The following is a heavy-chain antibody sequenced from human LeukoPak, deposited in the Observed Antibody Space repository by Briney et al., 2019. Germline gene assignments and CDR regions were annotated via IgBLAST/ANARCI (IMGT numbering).Heavy chain of an antibody. J-gene: IGHJ4*02. CDR2: IYYTGAT. D-gene: IGHD5-18*01. Sequence: SETLSLTCTVSGGSISSYYWSWIRLPPGKGLEWIGYIYYTGATYYNPSLESRVTISLDTSKNQLSLKLSSVTAADAAVYYCARAGYSYGTGYYFDYWGQGALVTVSS. V-gene: IGHV4-59*01. CDR3: ARAGYSYGTGYYFDY. CDR1: GGSISSYY.